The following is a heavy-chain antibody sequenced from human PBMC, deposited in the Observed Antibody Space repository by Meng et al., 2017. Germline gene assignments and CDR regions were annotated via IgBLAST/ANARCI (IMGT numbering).Heavy chain of an antibody. CDR1: GFTFSSYW. V-gene: IGHV3-74*01. Sequence: GESLKISCAASGFTFSSYWMHWVRQAPGKGLVWVSRINSDGSSTSYADSVKGRFTISRDNAKNTLYLQMNSLRAEDTAVYYCARWWRYCSGVSCYLGDAFDIWGQGTMVTVSS. J-gene: IGHJ3*02. CDR2: INSDGSST. CDR3: ARWWRYCSGVSCYLGDAFDI. D-gene: IGHD2-15*01.